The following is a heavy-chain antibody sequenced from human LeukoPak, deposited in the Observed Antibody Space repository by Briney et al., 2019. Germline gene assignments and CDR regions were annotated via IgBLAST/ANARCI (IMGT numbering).Heavy chain of an antibody. D-gene: IGHD4-17*01. CDR1: GFTFDDYA. V-gene: IGHV3-9*01. CDR3: AKGYGDYGSDFDY. Sequence: GGSLRLSCAASGFTFDDYAMHWVRQAPGKGLEWVSGISWNSGSIGYADSVKGRFTISRDNAKNSLYLQMNSLRAEDTALYYCAKGYGDYGSDFDYWGQGTLDTVSS. CDR2: ISWNSGSI. J-gene: IGHJ4*02.